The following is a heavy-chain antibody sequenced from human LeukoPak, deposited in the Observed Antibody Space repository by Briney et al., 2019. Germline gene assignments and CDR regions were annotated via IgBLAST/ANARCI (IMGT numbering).Heavy chain of an antibody. CDR1: GGTFSSYA. Sequence: SVKVSCKASGGTFSSYAISWVRQAPGQGLEWMGRIIPIFGTANYAQKFQGRVTITTDESTSTAYMELSSLRSEDTAVYYYARDYGDFTSLDYWGQGTLVTVSS. CDR2: IIPIFGTA. CDR3: ARDYGDFTSLDY. J-gene: IGHJ4*02. D-gene: IGHD4-17*01. V-gene: IGHV1-69*05.